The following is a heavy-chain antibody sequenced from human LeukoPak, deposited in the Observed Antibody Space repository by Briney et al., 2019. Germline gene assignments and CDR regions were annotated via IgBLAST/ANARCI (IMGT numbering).Heavy chain of an antibody. D-gene: IGHD2-8*02. CDR1: GTSVSSYY. CDR2: IYTRGST. J-gene: IGHJ3*02. Sequence: SETLSLTCTVSGTSVSSYYWSWIRQPAGRGLEWIGRIYTRGSTNYNPSLQSRVSVSVDSSKSQFSLRLTSVTAADTAIYYCARGRYCSATTCSGGDAFDIWGQGT. V-gene: IGHV4-4*07. CDR3: ARGRYCSATTCSGGDAFDI.